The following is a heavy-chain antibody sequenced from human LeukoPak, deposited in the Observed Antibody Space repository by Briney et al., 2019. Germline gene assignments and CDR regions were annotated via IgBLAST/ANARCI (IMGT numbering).Heavy chain of an antibody. Sequence: ASLKLSCKASVYTFTAYDFTWGRQAPGPRLEWSGGINTNTGVTNYAQKFRGKFTMTRDTSITTVYMELSRLAFDDTAVYFCARIGYSSTFDYWGQGTLVTVSS. CDR2: INTNTGVT. V-gene: IGHV1-2*02. D-gene: IGHD6-13*01. CDR1: VYTFTAYD. J-gene: IGHJ4*02. CDR3: ARIGYSSTFDY.